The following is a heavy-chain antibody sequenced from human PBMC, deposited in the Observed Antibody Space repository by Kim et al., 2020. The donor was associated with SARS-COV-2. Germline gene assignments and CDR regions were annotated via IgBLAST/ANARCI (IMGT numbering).Heavy chain of an antibody. J-gene: IGHJ6*02. V-gene: IGHV3-30*04. CDR3: ARDRGMTTVTTNYYYGMDV. CDR1: GFSFSNYA. D-gene: IGHD4-17*01. Sequence: GGSLRLSCAASGFSFSNYAMHWVRQAPGKGLEWVAVISYDGSNKYYADSVKGRFTISRDNSKNTLYLQMNSLRVEDTAVYYCARDRGMTTVTTNYYYGMDVWGQGTTVTVSS. CDR2: ISYDGSNK.